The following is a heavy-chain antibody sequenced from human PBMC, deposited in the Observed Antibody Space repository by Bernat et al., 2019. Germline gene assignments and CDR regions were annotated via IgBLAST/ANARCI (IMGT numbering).Heavy chain of an antibody. CDR3: ALGIAAAEGY. CDR2: INHSGST. CDR1: GGSFSGYY. Sequence: QVQLQQWGAGLLKPSETLSLTCAVYGGSFSGYYWSWIRQPPGKGLEWIGEINHSGSTNYNPSLKSRVTISVDTSKNQFSLKLSSVTAADTAVYYCALGIAAAEGYWGQGTLVTVSS. D-gene: IGHD6-13*01. J-gene: IGHJ4*02. V-gene: IGHV4-34*01.